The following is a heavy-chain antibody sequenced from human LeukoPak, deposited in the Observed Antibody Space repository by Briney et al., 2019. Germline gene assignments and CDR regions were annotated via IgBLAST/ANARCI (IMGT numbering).Heavy chain of an antibody. J-gene: IGHJ4*02. CDR3: AKETTGGWPFDY. CDR2: ISGSGGTT. D-gene: IGHD6-19*01. Sequence: GGSLRLSCAASGFTFSSYAMSWVRQAPGKGLEWVSGISGSGGTTYYADSMKGRLTISRDNSKNTLYLQMNSLRADDTAVYYCAKETTGGWPFDYWGQGTLVTVSS. CDR1: GFTFSSYA. V-gene: IGHV3-23*01.